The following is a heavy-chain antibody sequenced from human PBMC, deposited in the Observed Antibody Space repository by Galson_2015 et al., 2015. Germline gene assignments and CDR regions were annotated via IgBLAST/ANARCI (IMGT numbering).Heavy chain of an antibody. CDR3: APGFHDYGDFQFDY. CDR2: IKQDGSEK. D-gene: IGHD4-17*01. CDR1: GFTFSSYW. Sequence: SLRLSCAASGFTFSSYWMSWVRQAPGKGLEWVANIKQDGSEKYYVDSVKGRFTISRDNAKSSLYLQMNSLRAEDTAVYYCAPGFHDYGDFQFDYWGQGTLVTVSS. J-gene: IGHJ4*02. V-gene: IGHV3-7*01.